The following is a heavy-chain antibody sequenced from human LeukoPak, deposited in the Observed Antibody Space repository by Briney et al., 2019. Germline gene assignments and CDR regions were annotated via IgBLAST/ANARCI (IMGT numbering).Heavy chain of an antibody. D-gene: IGHD1-1*01. J-gene: IGHJ4*02. Sequence: GESLKISCKGSGYSFTSYWIGWVRQMPGKGLECMGIIYPGDSDTRYSPSFQGQVTISADRSISTAYLQWSSLKASDAAMYYCARHETGPYFDYWGQGTLVTVSS. CDR3: ARHETGPYFDY. V-gene: IGHV5-51*01. CDR1: GYSFTSYW. CDR2: IYPGDSDT.